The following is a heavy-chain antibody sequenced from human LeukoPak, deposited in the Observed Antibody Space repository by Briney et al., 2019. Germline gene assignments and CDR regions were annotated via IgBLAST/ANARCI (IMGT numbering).Heavy chain of an antibody. D-gene: IGHD1-1*01. J-gene: IGHJ4*02. Sequence: GESLKISCKGSGYSFTSYWIGWVRQMPGKGLECMGIIYPGDSDTRYSPSFQGQVTISADRSISTAYLQWSSLKASDAAMYYCARHETGPYFDYWGQGTLVTVSS. CDR3: ARHETGPYFDY. V-gene: IGHV5-51*01. CDR1: GYSFTSYW. CDR2: IYPGDSDT.